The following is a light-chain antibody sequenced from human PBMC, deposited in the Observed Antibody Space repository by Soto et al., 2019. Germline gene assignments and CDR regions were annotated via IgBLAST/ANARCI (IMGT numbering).Light chain of an antibody. J-gene: IGKJ1*01. CDR3: QQTSTTPGT. Sequence: DVQMTQSPSSLSASVGDSVTITCRSSQTVKTYLNWYQHKPGKAPQLLIYASSRLQTGVASRFSGSGSGTYFSLTISRLQPEDFATYYCQQTSTTPGTFGQGTKVEIK. V-gene: IGKV1-39*01. CDR1: QTVKTY. CDR2: ASS.